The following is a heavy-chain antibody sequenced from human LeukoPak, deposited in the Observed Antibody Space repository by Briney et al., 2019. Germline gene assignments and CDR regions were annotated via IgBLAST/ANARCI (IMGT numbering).Heavy chain of an antibody. D-gene: IGHD5-24*01. J-gene: IGHJ4*02. CDR2: ISRSSNYI. V-gene: IGHV3-21*01. CDR1: GFTFSSYS. CDR3: ARGENNYGYYYFDY. Sequence: GGSLRLSCAASGFTFSSYSMNWVRQAPGKGLEWVSSISRSSNYIYYADSVKGRFTISRDNAKNSLYLQINSLRAEDTSVYYWARGENNYGYYYFDYWGQGTLVTVSS.